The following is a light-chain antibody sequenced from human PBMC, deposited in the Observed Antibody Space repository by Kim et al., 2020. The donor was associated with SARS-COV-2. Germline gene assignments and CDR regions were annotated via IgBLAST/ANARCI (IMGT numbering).Light chain of an antibody. V-gene: IGKV3-15*01. J-gene: IGKJ1*01. CDR2: GAS. CDR1: ESGSIN. CDR3: QQFNNWPT. Sequence: SVSAGDRAPLSCRATESGSINVAWYQQKPGQAPRLLIDGASTRATGIPARFSGSGSGTEFTLSISSLQSEDFAVYYCQQFNNWPTFGQGTKVDIK.